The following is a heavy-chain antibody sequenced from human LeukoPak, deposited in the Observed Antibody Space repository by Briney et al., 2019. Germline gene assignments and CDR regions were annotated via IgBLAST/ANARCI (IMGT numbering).Heavy chain of an antibody. J-gene: IGHJ3*02. Sequence: PSQTLSLTCTVSGGSISSGDYYWSWIRQPPGKGLEWIGYIYYSGSTYYNPSLKSRVTISVDMSKNQFSLKLSSVTAADTAVYYCAREGGSYYEGSAFDIWGQGTMVTVSS. CDR2: IYYSGST. V-gene: IGHV4-30-4*08. CDR1: GGSISSGDYY. CDR3: AREGGSYYEGSAFDI. D-gene: IGHD1-26*01.